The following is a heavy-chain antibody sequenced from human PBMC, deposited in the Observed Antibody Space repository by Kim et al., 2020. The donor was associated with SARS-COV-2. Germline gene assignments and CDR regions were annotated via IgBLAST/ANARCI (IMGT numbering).Heavy chain of an antibody. CDR2: IYSGGST. CDR1: GFTVSSNY. D-gene: IGHD3-10*01. V-gene: IGHV3-53*01. CDR3: ARSLYYYGSGTYPREYYFDY. Sequence: GGSLRLSCAASGFTVSSNYMSWVRQAPGKGLEWVSVIYSGGSTYYADSVKGRFTISRDNSKNTLYLQMNSLRAEDTAVYYCARSLYYYGSGTYPREYYFDYWGQGTLVTVSS. J-gene: IGHJ4*02.